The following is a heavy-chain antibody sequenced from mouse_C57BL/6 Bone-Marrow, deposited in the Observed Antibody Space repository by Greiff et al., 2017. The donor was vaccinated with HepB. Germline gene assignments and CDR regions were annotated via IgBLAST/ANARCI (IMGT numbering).Heavy chain of an antibody. CDR1: GFTFSDYG. Sequence: EVMLVESGGGLVKPGGSLKLSCAASGFTFSDYGMHWVCQAPEKGLEWVAYISSGSSTIYYADTVKGRFTISRDNAKNTLFLQMTSLRSEDPAMYYCARPAMDYWGQGTSVTVSS. V-gene: IGHV5-17*01. CDR3: ARPAMDY. CDR2: ISSGSSTI. J-gene: IGHJ4*01.